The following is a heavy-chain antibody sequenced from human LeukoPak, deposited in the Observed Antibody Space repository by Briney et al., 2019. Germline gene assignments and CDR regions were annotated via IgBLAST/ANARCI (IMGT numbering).Heavy chain of an antibody. V-gene: IGHV3-64*01. D-gene: IGHD5-12*01. CDR3: AITITGGNYCYMDV. CDR2: ISSSGGIT. CDR1: GITFSDYT. Sequence: GGSLRLSCAASGITFSDYTMHWVRQAPGKGLESVSGISSSGGITYYASFVRGRFTISRDNSKNTLHLQMGSLTVEDMAVYYCAITITGGNYCYMDVWGKGTTVTVSS. J-gene: IGHJ6*03.